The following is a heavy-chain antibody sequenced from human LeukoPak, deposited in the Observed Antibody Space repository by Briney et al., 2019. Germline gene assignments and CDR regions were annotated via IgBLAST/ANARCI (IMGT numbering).Heavy chain of an antibody. CDR2: ISGSGGST. V-gene: IGHV3-23*01. Sequence: PGGSLRLSCAASGFTFSSYAMSWVRQAPGKGLEWVSAISGSGGSTYYADSVKGRFTISRENAKNSLYLQMNSLRAGDTAVYYCARARVSYGGFDPWGQGTLVTVSS. CDR1: GFTFSSYA. CDR3: ARARVSYGGFDP. J-gene: IGHJ5*02. D-gene: IGHD3-10*01.